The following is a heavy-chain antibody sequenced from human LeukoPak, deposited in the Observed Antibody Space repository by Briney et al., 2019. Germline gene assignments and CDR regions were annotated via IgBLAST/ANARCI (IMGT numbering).Heavy chain of an antibody. CDR2: ISSSSNYI. V-gene: IGHV3-21*01. J-gene: IGHJ6*03. CDR3: ARDRLLEDRDYNSYYYMDV. CDR1: GYTFSNAW. Sequence: GGSLRLSCVAYGYTFSNAWMSWVRQAPGKGLEWVSSISSSSNYIYYADSVRGRFTISRDNAKNSLSLQMNSLRAEDTVVYYCARDRLLEDRDYNSYYYMDVWGIGTTVTVSS. D-gene: IGHD1-1*01.